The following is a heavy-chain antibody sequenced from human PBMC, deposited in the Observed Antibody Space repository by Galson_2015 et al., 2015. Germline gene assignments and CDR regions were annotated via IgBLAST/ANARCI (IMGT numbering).Heavy chain of an antibody. CDR2: IRSKAYGGTT. D-gene: IGHD6-19*01. V-gene: IGHV3-49*04. J-gene: IGHJ6*03. CDR3: TRDQQWLAPWYMDV. CDR1: GFTFGDYA. Sequence: SLRLSCAASGFTFGDYAMSWVRQAPGKGLEWVGFIRSKAYGGTTEYAASVKGRFTISRDDSKSIAYLQMNSLKTEDTAVYYCTRDQQWLAPWYMDVWGKGTTVTVSS.